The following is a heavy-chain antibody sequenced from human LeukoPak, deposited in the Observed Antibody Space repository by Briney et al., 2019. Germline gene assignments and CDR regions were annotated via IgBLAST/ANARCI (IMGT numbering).Heavy chain of an antibody. Sequence: SETLSLTCTVSGGSISSYYWSWIRQPAGKGLEWIGRIYTSGSTNYNPSLKSRVTISVDTSKNQFSLKLSSVTAADTAVYYCARYDSSGYYYGIQNWFDPWGQGTLVTVSP. D-gene: IGHD3-22*01. CDR1: GGSISSYY. J-gene: IGHJ5*02. V-gene: IGHV4-4*07. CDR2: IYTSGST. CDR3: ARYDSSGYYYGIQNWFDP.